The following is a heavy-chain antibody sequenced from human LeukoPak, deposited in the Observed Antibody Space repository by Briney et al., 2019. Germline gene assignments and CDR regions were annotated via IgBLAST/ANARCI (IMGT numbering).Heavy chain of an antibody. D-gene: IGHD3-10*01. J-gene: IGHJ5*02. V-gene: IGHV1-24*01. CDR3: APVWVGTMVRGVTPYNWFDP. CDR2: FDPEDGET. Sequence: GASVKVSCKVSGYTLTELSMHWVRQAPGKGLEWMGGFDPEDGETIYAQKFQGRVTMTEDTSTDTAYMELSSLRSEDTAVYYCAPVWVGTMVRGVTPYNWFDPWGQGTLVTVSS. CDR1: GYTLTELS.